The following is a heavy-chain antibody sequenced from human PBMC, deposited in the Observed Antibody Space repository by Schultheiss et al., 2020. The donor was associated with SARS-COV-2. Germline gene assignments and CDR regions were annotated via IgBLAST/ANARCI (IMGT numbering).Heavy chain of an antibody. CDR1: GFTFSSYA. CDR3: ASRVYDYSNYMEDY. CDR2: IWYDGSNK. J-gene: IGHJ4*02. Sequence: GGSLRLSCAASGFTFSSYAMSWVRQAPGKGLEWVAGIWYDGSNKYYADSVKGRFTISRDNSKNTLYLQMNSLRAEDTAVYYCASRVYDYSNYMEDYWGQGTLVTVSS. D-gene: IGHD4-11*01. V-gene: IGHV3-33*01.